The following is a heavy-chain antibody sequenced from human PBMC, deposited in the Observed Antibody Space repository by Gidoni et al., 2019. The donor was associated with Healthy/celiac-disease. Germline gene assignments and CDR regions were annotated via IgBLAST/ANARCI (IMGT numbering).Heavy chain of an antibody. D-gene: IGHD6-13*01. CDR3: ARGGIAEAGTDY. CDR1: GGSISSYY. J-gene: IGHJ4*02. V-gene: IGHV4-4*07. Sequence: QVQLQESGPGLVKPSETLSLTCTVSGGSISSYYWRWLRQPAGKGLAWIGRIYTSGSTNYNPSLKSRVTMSVDTSKNQFSLKLSSVTAADTAVYYCARGGIAEAGTDYWGQGTLVTVSS. CDR2: IYTSGST.